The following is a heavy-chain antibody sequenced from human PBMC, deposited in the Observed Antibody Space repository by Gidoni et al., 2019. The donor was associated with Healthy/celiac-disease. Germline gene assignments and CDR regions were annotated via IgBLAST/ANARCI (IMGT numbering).Heavy chain of an antibody. Sequence: STYHNPSLKSRVTISVDTSKNQFSLKLSSVTAADTAVYYCARTDSSDQFTFDYWGQGTLVTVSS. CDR2: ST. J-gene: IGHJ4*02. D-gene: IGHD3-22*01. CDR3: ARTDSSDQFTFDY. V-gene: IGHV4-39*01.